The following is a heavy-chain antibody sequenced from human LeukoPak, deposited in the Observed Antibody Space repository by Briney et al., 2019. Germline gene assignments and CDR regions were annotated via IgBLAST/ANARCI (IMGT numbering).Heavy chain of an antibody. J-gene: IGHJ4*02. CDR3: AASRDGYSRLFDY. D-gene: IGHD5-24*01. CDR2: ISSSGSTI. V-gene: IGHV3-11*01. Sequence: GGSLRLSCAASGFTFSDYYMSWIRQPPGKGLQPASYISSSGSTIYYADSVKGRFTISRDNAKNSLYLQMNSLRAEDTAVYYCAASRDGYSRLFDYWGQGTLVTVSS. CDR1: GFTFSDYY.